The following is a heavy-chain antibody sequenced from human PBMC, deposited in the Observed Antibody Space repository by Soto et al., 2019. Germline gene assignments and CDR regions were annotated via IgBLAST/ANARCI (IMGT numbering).Heavy chain of an antibody. Sequence: SVKVSCKASGGTFSSYAISWVRQAPGQGLEWMGGIIPIFGTANYAQKIQGRVTITADESTSTAYMELSSLRSEDTAVYYCARDTTARNYYDSSGYYSPYYFDYWGQGTLVTVSS. CDR3: ARDTTARNYYDSSGYYSPYYFDY. CDR2: IIPIFGTA. D-gene: IGHD3-22*01. CDR1: GGTFSSYA. J-gene: IGHJ4*02. V-gene: IGHV1-69*13.